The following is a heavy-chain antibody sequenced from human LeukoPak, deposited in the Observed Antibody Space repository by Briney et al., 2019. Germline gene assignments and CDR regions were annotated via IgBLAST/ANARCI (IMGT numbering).Heavy chain of an antibody. CDR1: GFTFSPYS. D-gene: IGHD2-2*01. J-gene: IGHJ4*02. V-gene: IGHV3-21*01. CDR2: ISSRSNYI. CDR3: AGLGYCSSTNCFYFDY. Sequence: PGGSLRLSCAASGFTFSPYSMNWVRQAPGRGLEWVSSISSRSNYIYYADSVKGRFTISRDNAKNSVYLQMNSLRVEDTAVYYCAGLGYCSSTNCFYFDYWGQGTLVTVSS.